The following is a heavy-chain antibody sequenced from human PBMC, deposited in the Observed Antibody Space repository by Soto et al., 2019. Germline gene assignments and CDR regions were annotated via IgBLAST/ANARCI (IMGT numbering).Heavy chain of an antibody. CDR3: AKDARIGIAVAGVFDY. J-gene: IGHJ4*02. D-gene: IGHD6-19*01. CDR2: ISGSGGST. CDR1: GFTFSTYA. Sequence: EVQLLESGGGLVQPGGSLRLSCAASGFTFSTYAMSWVRQAPGKGLEWVSAISGSGGSTYYADSVKGRFTISRDNSKNTRYLQRNSLSAEETAVDYCAKDARIGIAVAGVFDYWGQGALVTVSS. V-gene: IGHV3-23*01.